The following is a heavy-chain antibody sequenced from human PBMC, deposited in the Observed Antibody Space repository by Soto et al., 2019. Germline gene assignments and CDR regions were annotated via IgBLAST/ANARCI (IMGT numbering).Heavy chain of an antibody. CDR1: GGSISSSSYY. D-gene: IGHD3-10*01. CDR2: IYYSGST. V-gene: IGHV4-39*01. CDR3: ARRKLTRFGELSGSYYFDY. Sequence: SETLSLTCTVSGGSISSSSYYWGWIRQPPGKGLEWIGSIYYSGSTYYDPSLKSRVTISVDTSKNQFSLKLSSVTAADTAVYYCARRKLTRFGELSGSYYFDYWGQGTLVTVSS. J-gene: IGHJ4*02.